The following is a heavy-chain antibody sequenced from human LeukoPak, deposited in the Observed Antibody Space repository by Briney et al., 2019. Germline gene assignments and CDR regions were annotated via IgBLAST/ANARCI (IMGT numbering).Heavy chain of an antibody. V-gene: IGHV4-34*01. CDR3: ARGRGGSYYGY. Sequence: SETLSLTCAVSGESFSGYFWTWIRQPPGKGLEWIGESNHFGSTDYNPSLKSRVTISVDTSKNQFSLKLSSVTAADTAVYYCARGRGGSYYGYWGQGTLVTVSS. CDR1: GESFSGYF. J-gene: IGHJ4*02. D-gene: IGHD1-26*01. CDR2: SNHFGST.